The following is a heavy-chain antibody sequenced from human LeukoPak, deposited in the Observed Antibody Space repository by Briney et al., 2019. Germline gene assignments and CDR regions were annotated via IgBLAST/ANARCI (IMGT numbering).Heavy chain of an antibody. CDR2: IYYSWGT. J-gene: IGHJ4*02. Sequence: SETLSLTCVVSGGSINNYYWSWIRQPPGKGLEWIATIYYSWGTYFNPSLKSRVSISLDASKNQFSLKLTSLTAADTAIYYCARNVTAGFFDFWGQGILVTVSS. D-gene: IGHD1-1*01. V-gene: IGHV4-59*08. CDR3: ARNVTAGFFDF. CDR1: GGSINNYY.